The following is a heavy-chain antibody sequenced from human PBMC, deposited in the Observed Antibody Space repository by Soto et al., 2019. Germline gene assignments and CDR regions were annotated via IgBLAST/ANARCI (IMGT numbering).Heavy chain of an antibody. Sequence: QVQLQQWGAGLLRPSETLSLACTLYGGSLSDHSWSWIRQSPGGELEWIGEIDRRGNTNYSPSFNSRVNISVDSSKNELSLSLRSVTATDTALYFCARQRLSMIRGGSAPWGQGTQVVVSS. CDR1: GGSLSDHS. J-gene: IGHJ5*02. D-gene: IGHD3-10*01. CDR2: IDRRGNT. CDR3: ARQRLSMIRGGSAP. V-gene: IGHV4-34*02.